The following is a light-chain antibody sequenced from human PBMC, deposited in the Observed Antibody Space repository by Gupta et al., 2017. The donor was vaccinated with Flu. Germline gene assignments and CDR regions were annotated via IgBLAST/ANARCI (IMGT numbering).Light chain of an antibody. V-gene: IGLV2-14*01. CDR3: SSYTTSNTTIYV. CDR1: SSDDGGANY. Sequence: QSVLPQPVSVSGSPGPSITISSTGTSSDDGGANYVSWYQQHPGKAPNLMIYEVSNRRSGVSNGVSVSNSGAAAALTITGLQAEEEADYYCSSYTTSNTTIYVFGTGTKITVL. J-gene: IGLJ1*01. CDR2: EVS.